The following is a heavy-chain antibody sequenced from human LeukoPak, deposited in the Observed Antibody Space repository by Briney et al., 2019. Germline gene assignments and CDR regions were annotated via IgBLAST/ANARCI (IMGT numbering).Heavy chain of an antibody. CDR3: ARGGLGSWTFDS. CDR1: GFTFSTYS. J-gene: IGHJ4*02. Sequence: PGGSLRLSCAASGFTFSTYSMNWVRQAPGKGLEWVSYISTSGSAIFYADSVKGRFTISRDNAKHSLYLQMNSLRAEDTAVYYCARGGLGSWTFDSWGQGTLVTVSS. V-gene: IGHV3-48*04. D-gene: IGHD1-26*01. CDR2: ISTSGSAI.